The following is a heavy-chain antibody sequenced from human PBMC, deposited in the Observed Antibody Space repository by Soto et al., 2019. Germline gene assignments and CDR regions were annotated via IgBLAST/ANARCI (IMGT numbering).Heavy chain of an antibody. CDR2: ISGYNGNT. J-gene: IGHJ4*02. CDR1: GYTFTTYG. D-gene: IGHD5-18*01. V-gene: IGHV1-18*01. Sequence: ASVKVSCKASGYTFTTYGISWVRQAPGQGLEWMGWISGYNGNTNYAQKFQGRVTMTTDTSTSTAYMELRSLRSADTAVYFCAKGYNYGYGAYWGLGTLVTVSS. CDR3: AKGYNYGYGAY.